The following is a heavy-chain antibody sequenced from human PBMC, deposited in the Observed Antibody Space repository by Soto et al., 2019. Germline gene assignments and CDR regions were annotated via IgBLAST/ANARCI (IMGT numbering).Heavy chain of an antibody. J-gene: IGHJ4*02. D-gene: IGHD3-22*01. V-gene: IGHV3-15*07. CDR3: TTVFGHDSSGNATDY. CDR2: IKSTTDGGTT. CDR1: GFTFSNAW. Sequence: EVQLVESGGGLVKPGGSLRLSCAASGFTFSNAWMNWVRQAPGKGLEWVGRIKSTTDGGTTDYAAPVKGRFTISRDDSKNTLYLQMNSLKTEDTAVYYCTTVFGHDSSGNATDYWGQGTLVTVSS.